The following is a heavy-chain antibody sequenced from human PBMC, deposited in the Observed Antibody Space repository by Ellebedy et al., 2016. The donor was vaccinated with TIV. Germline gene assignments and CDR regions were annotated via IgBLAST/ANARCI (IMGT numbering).Heavy chain of an antibody. D-gene: IGHD6-13*01. V-gene: IGHV1-46*01. CDR3: HVPQQLMDY. CDR2: INPGGGTT. J-gene: IGHJ4*02. Sequence: AASVKVSCKASGGTFSSYAINWVRQAPGQGLEWMGIINPGGGTTSFAQKFQGRVAMTRDTSTSTVYMELSSLRSEDTAVYYCHVPQQLMDYWGQGTLVTVSS. CDR1: GGTFSSYA.